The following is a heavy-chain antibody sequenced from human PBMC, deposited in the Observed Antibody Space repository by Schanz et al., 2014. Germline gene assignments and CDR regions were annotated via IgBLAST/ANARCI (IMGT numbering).Heavy chain of an antibody. CDR3: ARAKRFGDMDD. CDR1: GYSFTPFP. Sequence: QVQLVQSGAEVKKPGASVKVSCKASGYSFTPFPIHWVRQAPGQRLEWMGWINAGTGNTEYSQKFQGRVTLTTDTSTSTAYMELRNLRSDDTAVYYCARAKRFGDMDDWGQGTTVTVSS. CDR2: INAGTGNT. J-gene: IGHJ6*02. V-gene: IGHV1-3*01. D-gene: IGHD3-10*01.